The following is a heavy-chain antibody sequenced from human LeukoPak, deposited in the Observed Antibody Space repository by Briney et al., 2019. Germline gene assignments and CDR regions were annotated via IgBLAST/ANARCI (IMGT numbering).Heavy chain of an antibody. CDR2: ISWNSGSI. Sequence: GGSLRLSCAASGFTFDDYAMHWVRQAPGKGLEWVSGISWNSGSIGYADSVKGRFTISRDNAKNSLYLQMNSLRAEDTAVYYCARWGALKNNPPGWIDAFDIWGQGTMVTVSS. CDR1: GFTFDDYA. CDR3: ARWGALKNNPPGWIDAFDI. V-gene: IGHV3-9*01. D-gene: IGHD1-26*01. J-gene: IGHJ3*02.